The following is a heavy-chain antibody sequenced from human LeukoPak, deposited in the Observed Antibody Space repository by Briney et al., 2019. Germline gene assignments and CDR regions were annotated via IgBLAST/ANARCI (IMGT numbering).Heavy chain of an antibody. CDR2: VSAYNGNT. J-gene: IGHJ6*02. CDR3: ARPNDSGWPLGVMDV. V-gene: IGHV1-18*01. D-gene: IGHD6-19*01. CDR1: GYTFTNYA. Sequence: ASVKVSCKASGYTFTNYAISWVRRAPGQGLEWMGWVSAYNGNTNYAQKFQGRVTMTTDASTRTAYMEVRSLRFDDTAVYYCARPNDSGWPLGVMDVWGQGTTVTVSS.